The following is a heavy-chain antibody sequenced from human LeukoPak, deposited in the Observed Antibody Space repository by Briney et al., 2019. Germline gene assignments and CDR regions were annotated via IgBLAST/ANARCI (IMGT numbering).Heavy chain of an antibody. J-gene: IGHJ5*02. Sequence: SETLSLTCTVSGGSISSGGYYWSWVRQHPGKGLEWIGYIYYSGSTYYNPSLKSRVTISVDTSKNQFSLKLSSVTAADTAVYYCARVGGGNSLPLLGMGGFDPWGQGTLVTVSS. D-gene: IGHD4-23*01. CDR2: IYYSGST. CDR3: ARVGGGNSLPLLGMGGFDP. CDR1: GGSISSGGYY. V-gene: IGHV4-31*03.